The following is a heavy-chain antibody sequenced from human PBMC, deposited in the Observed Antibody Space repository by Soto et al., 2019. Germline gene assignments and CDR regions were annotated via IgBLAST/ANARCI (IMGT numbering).Heavy chain of an antibody. CDR2: IYHSGTT. Sequence: QVQLQESDPGLVKPSGTLSLTCAVSGGSISSDDWWTWVRQTPGKGLEWIGEIYHSGTTNYNPSLMSRVTIAVDKANSQFSLTLDSVTDADTAVYYCARSDCYGVCRGKWLDPWGQGILVTVSS. D-gene: IGHD2-21*02. V-gene: IGHV4-4*02. CDR1: GGSISSDDW. CDR3: ARSDCYGVCRGKWLDP. J-gene: IGHJ5*02.